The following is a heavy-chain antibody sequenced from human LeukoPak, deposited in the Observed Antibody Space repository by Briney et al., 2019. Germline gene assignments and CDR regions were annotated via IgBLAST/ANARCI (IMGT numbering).Heavy chain of an antibody. CDR1: GYTFTDYY. Sequence: GASVKVSCKASGYTFTDYYIHWVRQAPGQGLEWMGWINPDNDGPVYAQKFQGRVTMTRDTSINTAYIELTSLTSDDTAIYYCAREHSQWLQTAFNSFDPWGQGSLVIVSS. CDR2: INPDNDGP. D-gene: IGHD6-19*01. CDR3: AREHSQWLQTAFNSFDP. V-gene: IGHV1-2*02. J-gene: IGHJ5*02.